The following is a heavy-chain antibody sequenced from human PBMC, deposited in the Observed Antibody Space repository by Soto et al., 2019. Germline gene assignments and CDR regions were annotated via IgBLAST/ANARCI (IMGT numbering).Heavy chain of an antibody. CDR1: GYTFTSYY. Sequence: ASVKVSCKASGYTFTSYYMHWVRQAPGQGLEWMGIINPSGGSTSYAQKFQGRVTMTRDTSTSTVYMELSSLRSEDTAVYYCARDGDDSSGYYYSGIDFDYWGQGTLVTVSS. D-gene: IGHD3-22*01. J-gene: IGHJ4*02. CDR3: ARDGDDSSGYYYSGIDFDY. CDR2: INPSGGST. V-gene: IGHV1-46*01.